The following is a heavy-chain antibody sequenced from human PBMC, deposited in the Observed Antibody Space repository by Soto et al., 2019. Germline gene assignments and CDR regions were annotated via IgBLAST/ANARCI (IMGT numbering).Heavy chain of an antibody. D-gene: IGHD6-6*01. CDR3: ARERIAARRSWFDP. CDR2: MNPGSGDT. J-gene: IGHJ5*02. V-gene: IGHV1-2*02. Sequence: EWMGWMNPGSGDTGYAQKFQCRVTMTRDTSISTAYMELSRLRSDDTAVYYCARERIAARRSWFDPWGQGTLVTVS.